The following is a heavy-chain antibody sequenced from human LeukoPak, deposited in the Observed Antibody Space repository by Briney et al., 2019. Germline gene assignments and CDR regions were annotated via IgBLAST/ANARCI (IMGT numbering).Heavy chain of an antibody. J-gene: IGHJ6*03. CDR1: GFTFSSYA. CDR2: IPYDGSNK. V-gene: IGHV3-30*04. CDR3: ARVGDSYGYEYYYYMDV. Sequence: GGSLRLSCAASGFTFSSYAMHWVRQAPGKGLEWVALIPYDGSNKYYADSVKGRFTISRDNSKNTLYLQMNSLRAEDTAVYYCARVGDSYGYEYYYYMDVWGKGTTVTVSS. D-gene: IGHD5-18*01.